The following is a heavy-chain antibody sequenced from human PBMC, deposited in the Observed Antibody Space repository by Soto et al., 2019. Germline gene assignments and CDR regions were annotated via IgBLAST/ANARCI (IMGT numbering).Heavy chain of an antibody. J-gene: IGHJ4*02. CDR1: GYTFTGYY. D-gene: IGHD4-4*01. V-gene: IGHV1-2*02. CDR3: ASTVTTNTYLDY. Sequence: ASVKVSCKASGYTFTGYYMHWVRQAPGQGLEWMGWINPNSGGTNYAQKFQGRVTMTRDTSTSTAYMELSRLRSDDTAVYYCASTVTTNTYLDYWGQGTLVTVSS. CDR2: INPNSGGT.